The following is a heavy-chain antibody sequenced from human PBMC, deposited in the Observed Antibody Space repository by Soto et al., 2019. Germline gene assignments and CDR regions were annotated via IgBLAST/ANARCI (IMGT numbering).Heavy chain of an antibody. J-gene: IGHJ6*02. CDR2: INPSGGST. Sequence: ASVKVSCKASGYTFTSYYMHWVRQAPGQGLEWMGIINPSGGSTSYAQKFQGRVTMTRDTSTSTVYMELSSLRSEDTAVYYCARDRVVGATFDYYYYYVMDVWGQGTTVTVSS. V-gene: IGHV1-46*01. CDR3: ARDRVVGATFDYYYYYVMDV. D-gene: IGHD1-26*01. CDR1: GYTFTSYY.